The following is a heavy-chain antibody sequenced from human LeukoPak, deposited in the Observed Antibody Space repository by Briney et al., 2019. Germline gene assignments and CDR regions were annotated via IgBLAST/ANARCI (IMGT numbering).Heavy chain of an antibody. CDR1: GGTFSSYA. V-gene: IGHV1-69*13. CDR2: IIPIFGTA. CDR3: ARGCSSTSCYFADFDY. Sequence: VASVKVSCKASGGTFSSYAISWVRQAPGQGLEWMGGIIPIFGTANYAQKFQGRVTITADESTSTACMELSSLRSEDTAVYYCARGCSSTSCYFADFDYWGQGTLVTVSS. J-gene: IGHJ4*02. D-gene: IGHD2-2*01.